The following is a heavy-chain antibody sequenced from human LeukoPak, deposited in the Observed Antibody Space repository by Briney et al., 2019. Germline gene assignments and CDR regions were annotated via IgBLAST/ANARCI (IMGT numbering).Heavy chain of an antibody. Sequence: GGSLRLSCAASGFTVSSNYMSWVRQAPGKGLEWVSVIYSGGSTYYADSVKGRFTISRDNSKNTLYLQMNSLRAEDTAVYYCARGGGYCSGGSCYRRADWFDPWGQGTLVTVSS. CDR2: IYSGGST. D-gene: IGHD2-15*01. V-gene: IGHV3-66*01. CDR1: GFTVSSNY. J-gene: IGHJ5*02. CDR3: ARGGGYCSGGSCYRRADWFDP.